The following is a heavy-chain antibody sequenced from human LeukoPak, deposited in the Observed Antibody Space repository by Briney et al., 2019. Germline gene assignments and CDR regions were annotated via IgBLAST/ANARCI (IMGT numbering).Heavy chain of an antibody. CDR2: IIPIFGTA. J-gene: IGHJ4*02. CDR3: AISFCSGGSCSIDY. D-gene: IGHD2-15*01. CDR1: GGTFSSYA. Sequence: GSSVKVSCKASGGTFSSYAISWVRQAPGQGLEWMGGIIPIFGTANYAQKFQGRVTITTDESTSTAYMELSSLRSEDTAVYYCAISFCSGGSCSIDYWGQGTLVTVSS. V-gene: IGHV1-69*05.